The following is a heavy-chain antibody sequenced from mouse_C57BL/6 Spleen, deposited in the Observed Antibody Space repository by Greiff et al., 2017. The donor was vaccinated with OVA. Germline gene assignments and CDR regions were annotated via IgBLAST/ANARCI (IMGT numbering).Heavy chain of an antibody. Sequence: EVKLMESGGGLVKPGGSLKLSCAASGFTFSDYGMHWVRQAPEKGLEWVAYISSGSSTISYADTVKGRFTISRDNAKNTLFLQMTILRSEDTAMYYCARKAQADYYAMDYWGQGTSVTVSS. CDR2: ISSGSSTI. V-gene: IGHV5-17*01. CDR3: ARKAQADYYAMDY. J-gene: IGHJ4*01. D-gene: IGHD3-2*02. CDR1: GFTFSDYG.